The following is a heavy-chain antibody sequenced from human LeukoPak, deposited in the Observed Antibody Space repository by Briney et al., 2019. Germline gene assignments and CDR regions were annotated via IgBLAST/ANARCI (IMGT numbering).Heavy chain of an antibody. CDR3: ARVGPGWELLTGDYYYYYMDV. J-gene: IGHJ6*03. CDR2: IIPIFGTA. Sequence: SVKVSCKASGGTFSSYAISWVRQAPGQGLEWMGGIIPIFGTANYAQKFQGRVTITADKSTSTAYMELSSLRSEDTAVYYCARVGPGWELLTGDYYYYYMDVWGKGTTVTVSS. CDR1: GGTFSSYA. D-gene: IGHD1-26*01. V-gene: IGHV1-69*06.